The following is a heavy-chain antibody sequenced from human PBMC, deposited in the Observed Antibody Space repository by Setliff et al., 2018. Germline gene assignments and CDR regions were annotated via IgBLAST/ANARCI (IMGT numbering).Heavy chain of an antibody. Sequence: PSETLSLTCTVSGASISSGPYYWTWVRQPAGKGLEWIGHIYIYSSGTTNYSPSLKSRVTISADTSKNQFSLQLTSVTATDTAVYYCARGRLLYVGDSHYFDTWGQGTLVTVSS. CDR1: GASISSGPYY. V-gene: IGHV4-61*09. D-gene: IGHD4-17*01. J-gene: IGHJ4*02. CDR3: ARGRLLYVGDSHYFDT. CDR2: IYIYSSGTT.